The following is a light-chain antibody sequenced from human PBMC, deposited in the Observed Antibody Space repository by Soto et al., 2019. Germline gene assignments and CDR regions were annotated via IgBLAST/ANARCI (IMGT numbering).Light chain of an antibody. V-gene: IGKV3-15*01. J-gene: IGKJ3*01. CDR3: QQSDRWVT. CDR2: GAS. CDR1: QTVSSN. Sequence: EIVMTQSPATLSVSPGEGATLSCRASQTVSSNVAWYQQKRGQAPRLLIFGASTRATGIPARYSGSGSGTEFPLTINSLQSKDFAVYYCQQSDRWVTFGPGTTVDIK.